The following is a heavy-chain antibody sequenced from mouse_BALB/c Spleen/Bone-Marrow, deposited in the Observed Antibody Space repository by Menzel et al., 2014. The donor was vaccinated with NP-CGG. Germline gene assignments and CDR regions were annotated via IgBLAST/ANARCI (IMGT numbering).Heavy chain of an antibody. Sequence: VQLQQSGAELVKPGASVKLSCTASGFNIKDTYMHWVKQRPEQGLEWIGRIDPANGNTKYDPKFQGKATKTADTSSNTAYLQLSSLTSEDTAVYYCATGFAYWGQGTLVTVSA. J-gene: IGHJ3*01. CDR3: ATGFAY. V-gene: IGHV14-3*02. CDR1: GFNIKDTY. CDR2: IDPANGNT.